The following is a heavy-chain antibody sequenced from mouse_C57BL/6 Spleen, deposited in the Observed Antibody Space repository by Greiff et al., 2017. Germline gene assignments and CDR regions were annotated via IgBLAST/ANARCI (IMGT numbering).Heavy chain of an antibody. V-gene: IGHV5-15*01. CDR2: ISNLAYSI. D-gene: IGHD1-1*01. J-gene: IGHJ1*03. Sequence: EVKLVESGGGLVQPGGSLKLSCAASGFTFSDYGMAWVRQAPRKGPEWVAFISNLAYSIYYADTVTGRFTISRENAKNTLYLEMSSLRSEDTAMYYCARHGYGSTHWYFDVWGTGTTVTVSS. CDR1: GFTFSDYG. CDR3: ARHGYGSTHWYFDV.